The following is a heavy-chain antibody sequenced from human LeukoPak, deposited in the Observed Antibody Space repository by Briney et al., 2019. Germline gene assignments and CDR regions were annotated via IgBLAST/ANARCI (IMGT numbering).Heavy chain of an antibody. V-gene: IGHV4-59*01. J-gene: IGHJ6*02. CDR3: ATSYSSSAYSSDGMDV. CDR2: IYYGGTN. D-gene: IGHD6-19*01. Sequence: PSETLSLTGTVSGFTISSYYWNWIRQPPGKGLEWVGYIYYGGTNNYNPSLKSRVTISRDTSKNQFSLKLSSVTAADTAVYYCATSYSSSAYSSDGMDVWGQGTTVTVAS. CDR1: GFTISSYY.